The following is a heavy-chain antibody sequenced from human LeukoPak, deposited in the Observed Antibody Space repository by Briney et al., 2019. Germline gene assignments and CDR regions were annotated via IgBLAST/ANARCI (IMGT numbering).Heavy chain of an antibody. J-gene: IGHJ6*02. CDR2: ISWNSVSI. V-gene: IGHV3-9*01. Sequence: GGSLRLSCTASGFPFDDYAMHWVRQAPGRGLEWVSVISWNSVSIAYADSVKGRFTISRDNAKNSLYLQMNSLRAEDTALYYCVKSTTARSEFYYYGMDVWGQGTTVTVSS. D-gene: IGHD2-21*02. CDR1: GFPFDDYA. CDR3: VKSTTARSEFYYYGMDV.